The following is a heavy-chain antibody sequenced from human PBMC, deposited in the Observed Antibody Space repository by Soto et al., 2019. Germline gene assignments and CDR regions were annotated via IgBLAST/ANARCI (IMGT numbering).Heavy chain of an antibody. CDR3: AKDRPYYYDFWSGYPADYYYYGMDV. Sequence: GGSLRLSCAASGFTFSSYAMHWVRQAPGKGLEWVAVISYDGSNKYYADSVKGRFTISRDNSKNTLYLQMNSLRAEDTAVYYCAKDRPYYYDFWSGYPADYYYYGMDVWGQGTTVTVSS. CDR1: GFTFSSYA. CDR2: ISYDGSNK. V-gene: IGHV3-30-3*01. J-gene: IGHJ6*02. D-gene: IGHD3-3*01.